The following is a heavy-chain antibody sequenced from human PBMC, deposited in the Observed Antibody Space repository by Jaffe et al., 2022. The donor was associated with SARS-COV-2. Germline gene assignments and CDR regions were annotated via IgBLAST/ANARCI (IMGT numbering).Heavy chain of an antibody. CDR2: ISSSSSYI. Sequence: EVQLVESGGGLVKPGGSLRLSCAASGFTFSSYSMNWVRQAPGKGLEWVSSISSSSSYIYYADSVKGRFTISRDNAKNSLYLQMNSLRAEDTAVYYCAGSTIPHDYYGMDVWGQGTTVTVSS. D-gene: IGHD2-2*01. V-gene: IGHV3-21*01. J-gene: IGHJ6*02. CDR1: GFTFSSYS. CDR3: AGSTIPHDYYGMDV.